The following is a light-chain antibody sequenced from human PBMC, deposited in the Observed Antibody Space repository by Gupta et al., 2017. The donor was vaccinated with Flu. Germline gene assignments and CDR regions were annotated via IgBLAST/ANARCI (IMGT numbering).Light chain of an antibody. CDR1: QSVATYS. CDR3: QQYSQGWT. CDR2: AAS. J-gene: IGKJ1*01. Sequence: GERATLSCRASQSVATYSLAWYQQKPGQAPRLLIYAASSRPAAIPDRFSGSGSGTDFTLTISRLEPEDFAVYYCQQYSQGWTFGQGTKVEIK. V-gene: IGKV3-20*01.